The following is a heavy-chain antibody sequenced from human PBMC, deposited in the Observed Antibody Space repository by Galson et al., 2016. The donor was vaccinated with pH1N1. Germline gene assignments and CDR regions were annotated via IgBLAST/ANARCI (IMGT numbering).Heavy chain of an antibody. CDR1: GYTFTNYG. CDR2: ISAYNGNT. CDR3: NRDLGRLRDF. D-gene: IGHD1-26*01. J-gene: IGHJ4*02. V-gene: IGHV1-18*01. Sequence: SVKVSCKASGYTFTNYGISWVRQAPGQGLEWMGWISAYNGNTNYAQKLQGLVTMTRDKSTSTVYMEVSGLKSDDTAVYYCNRDLGRLRDFWGQGTLVTVSA.